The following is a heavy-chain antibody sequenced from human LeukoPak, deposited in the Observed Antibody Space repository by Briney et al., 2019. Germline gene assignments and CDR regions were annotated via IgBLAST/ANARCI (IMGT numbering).Heavy chain of an antibody. D-gene: IGHD3-10*01. J-gene: IGHJ6*02. CDR2: ISSSSSYI. V-gene: IGHV3-21*01. CDR1: GFTFSSYS. CDR3: ARDYRGSGSYYNGYYYYGMDV. Sequence: GGSLRLSCAASGFTFSSYSMNWVRQAPGKGLEWVSSISSSSSYIYYADSVKGRFTISRDNAKNSLYLQMNSPRAEDTAVYYCARDYRGSGSYYNGYYYYGMDVWGQGTTVTVSS.